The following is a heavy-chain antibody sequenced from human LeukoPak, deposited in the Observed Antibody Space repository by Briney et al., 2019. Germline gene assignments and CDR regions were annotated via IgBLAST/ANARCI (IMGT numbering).Heavy chain of an antibody. Sequence: PGGSLRLSCAASGFAFSCYELNWVRQAPGKGLEWVSDISCSGSTIYYADSVKGRFTISRDNAKNSLYLQMDSLRAEDTAVYYCARDRSPIVATTDAFDIWGQGTMVTVSS. V-gene: IGHV3-48*03. CDR2: ISCSGSTI. CDR3: ARDRSPIVATTDAFDI. J-gene: IGHJ3*02. CDR1: GFAFSCYE. D-gene: IGHD5-12*01.